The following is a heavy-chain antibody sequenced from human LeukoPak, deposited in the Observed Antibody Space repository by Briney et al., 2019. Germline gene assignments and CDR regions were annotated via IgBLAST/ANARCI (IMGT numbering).Heavy chain of an antibody. CDR3: AVYCSSTNCQRMGGPPFEH. V-gene: IGHV3-74*01. CDR2: INSDGSST. CDR1: GFTFSSYW. J-gene: IGHJ4*02. Sequence: GGSLRLSCAASGFTFSSYWMHWVRQAPGKGLVWVSRINSDGSSTSYADSVKGRFTISRDNAKNTLYLQMNRLRAEDTAVYYCAVYCSSTNCQRMGGPPFEHWGQGALVTVSS. D-gene: IGHD2-2*01.